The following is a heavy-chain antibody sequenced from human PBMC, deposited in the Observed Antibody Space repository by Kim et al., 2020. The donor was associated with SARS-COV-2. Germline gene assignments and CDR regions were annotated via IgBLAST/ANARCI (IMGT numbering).Heavy chain of an antibody. CDR3: VKEAAFATIVVDYYFDY. Sequence: VKGRFTNSRDNSKNTLYLQMNSLRTEDTARYYCVKEAAFATIVVDYYFDYWGQGTLVTVSS. D-gene: IGHD3-22*01. J-gene: IGHJ4*02. V-gene: IGHV3-30*02.